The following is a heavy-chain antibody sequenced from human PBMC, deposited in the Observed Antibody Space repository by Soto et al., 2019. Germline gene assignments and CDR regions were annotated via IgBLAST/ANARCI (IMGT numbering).Heavy chain of an antibody. CDR1: GGSISSYY. D-gene: IGHD6-13*01. Sequence: SQTLSLTCTVSGGSISSYYWSWIRQPPGKGLEWIGYIYYSGSTNYNPSLKSRVTISVDTSKNQFSLKLSSVTAADTAVYYCATRQEGYSYYYYMDVWGKGTTVTVSS. J-gene: IGHJ6*03. CDR2: IYYSGST. V-gene: IGHV4-59*01. CDR3: ATRQEGYSYYYYMDV.